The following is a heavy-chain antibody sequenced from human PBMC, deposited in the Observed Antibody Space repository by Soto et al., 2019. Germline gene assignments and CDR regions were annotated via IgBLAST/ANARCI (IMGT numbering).Heavy chain of an antibody. Sequence: QVQLVQSGAEVKKPGASVKVSCKASGYTFTNYAIHWVRQAPGQRPEWMGWINTGVGKATYSQNFQGRITITRDTSATTVYMEVSSLRFEDTAVYYFARFLTGNAGDYWGKVTLVTVSS. CDR1: GYTFTNYA. D-gene: IGHD1-20*01. V-gene: IGHV1-3*04. CDR3: ARFLTGNAGDY. J-gene: IGHJ4*02. CDR2: INTGVGKA.